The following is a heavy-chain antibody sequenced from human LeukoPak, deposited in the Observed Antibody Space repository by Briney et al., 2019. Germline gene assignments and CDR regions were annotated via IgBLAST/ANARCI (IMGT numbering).Heavy chain of an antibody. J-gene: IGHJ4*02. CDR1: GGTFSSYG. CDR2: IIPIFGTA. V-gene: IGHV1-69*13. Sequence: SVKISCKASGGTFSSYGISWVRQAPGQGLEWMGGIIPIFGTANYAQKFQGRVTITADESTSTAYMELSSLRSEDTAVYYCARDLDRYVQHSFDYWGQGTLVTVSS. CDR3: ARDLDRYVQHSFDY. D-gene: IGHD3-16*01.